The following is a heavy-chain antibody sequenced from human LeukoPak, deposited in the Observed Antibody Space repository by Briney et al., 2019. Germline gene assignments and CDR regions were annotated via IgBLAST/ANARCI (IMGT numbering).Heavy chain of an antibody. V-gene: IGHV1-69*13. CDR2: ILSIFGTA. CDR3: ASVLRYSDWSWQYYYMDV. CDR1: GVTFSSYA. D-gene: IGHD3-9*01. Sequence: SVKLSCKASGVTFSSYAISWVRRAAGPGLESMGGILSIFGTANYAQKFQGRVAITADESTSTAYMELSSLRSEDTAVYYCASVLRYSDWSWQYYYMDVWGKGTTVTVSS. J-gene: IGHJ6*03.